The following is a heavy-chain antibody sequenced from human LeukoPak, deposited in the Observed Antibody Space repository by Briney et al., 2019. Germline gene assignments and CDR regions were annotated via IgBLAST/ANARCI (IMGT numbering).Heavy chain of an antibody. V-gene: IGHV3-23*01. CDR1: GFTFSSYA. D-gene: IGHD3-10*01. Sequence: TGGSLRLSCAASGFTFSSYAMSWVRQAPGKGLEWVSAISGSGGRTYYADPVKGRVTISRDNSKNTLYLQMKSLRAEDTAVYYCAKDRCNVLLWFGELWFDYWGQGTLVTVSS. CDR2: ISGSGGRT. J-gene: IGHJ4*02. CDR3: AKDRCNVLLWFGELWFDY.